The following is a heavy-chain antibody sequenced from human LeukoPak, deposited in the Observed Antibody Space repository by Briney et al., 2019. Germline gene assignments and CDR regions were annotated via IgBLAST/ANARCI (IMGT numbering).Heavy chain of an antibody. Sequence: PGGSLRLSCAVSGFPFRNYAMSWVRQAPGEGLEWISSVASGGNTYYADTVKGRFTMSRDDSKNMLFLHMNSLKVDDTGVYYCAKDLSGSSWYFPFDQWGRGTLVAVSS. CDR2: VASGGNT. J-gene: IGHJ4*02. CDR3: AKDLSGSSWYFPFDQ. CDR1: GFPFRNYA. V-gene: IGHV3-23*01. D-gene: IGHD6-13*01.